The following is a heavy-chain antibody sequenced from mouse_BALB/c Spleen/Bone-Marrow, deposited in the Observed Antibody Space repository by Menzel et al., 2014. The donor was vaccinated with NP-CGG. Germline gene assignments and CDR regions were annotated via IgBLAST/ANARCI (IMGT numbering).Heavy chain of an antibody. J-gene: IGHJ3*01. D-gene: IGHD4-1*01. CDR1: GYTLTNYW. V-gene: IGHV1-7*01. CDR2: IDPNTYYT. CDR3: ARYWDAY. Sequence: VKLVESRAELAKPGASVKMSCKASGYTLTNYWMHWVKQRPGQGLEWIGYIDPNTYYTRYNQKFKDKATLTADKSSSTAYLQLSSLTSEDSAVYYCARYWDAYWGQGTLVTVSA.